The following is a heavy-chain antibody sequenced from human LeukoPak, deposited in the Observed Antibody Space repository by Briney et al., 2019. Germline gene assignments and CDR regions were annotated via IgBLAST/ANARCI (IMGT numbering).Heavy chain of an antibody. CDR2: IYYTGST. J-gene: IGHJ5*02. D-gene: IGHD1-1*01. CDR1: GGSISSYY. CDR3: ARELILPSNQRWFDP. Sequence: PSETLSLTCTVSGGSISSYYWSWIQQPPGKGLEWIGYIYYTGSTNYNPSLKSRVTISVDTSKNQFSLKLSSVTAADTAMYYCARELILPSNQRWFDPWGQGTLVTVSS. V-gene: IGHV4-59*01.